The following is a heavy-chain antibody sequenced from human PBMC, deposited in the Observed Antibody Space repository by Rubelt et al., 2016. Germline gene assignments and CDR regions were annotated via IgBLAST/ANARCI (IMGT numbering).Heavy chain of an antibody. J-gene: IGHJ4*02. CDR2: FNLSGST. CDR3: ARHEGWLRD. Sequence: QVQLQQWGAGLLKPSETLSLTCAVYGGSFSGYYWSWIRQPPGKGLAWIGEFNLSGSTNYNPSLKGRVTISVDTSKNQFSLKLSSVTAADTAVYYCARHEGWLRDWGQGTLVTVSS. CDR1: GGSFSGYY. D-gene: IGHD5-12*01. V-gene: IGHV4-34*01.